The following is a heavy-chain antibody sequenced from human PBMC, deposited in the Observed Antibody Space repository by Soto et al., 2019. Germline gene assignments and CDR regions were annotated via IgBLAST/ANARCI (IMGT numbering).Heavy chain of an antibody. V-gene: IGHV3-23*01. CDR1: GFTFSSYA. CDR2: ISGSSGST. CDR3: TKHDSGSHRDFDY. J-gene: IGHJ4*02. Sequence: EVQLLESGGGLVQPGGSLRLSCAASGFTFSSYAMSWVRQAPGKGLEWVSLISGSSGSTFYADSVKGRFTISRDNSKNTLYLQMNTLRAEDTAVYYCTKHDSGSHRDFDYLGQGTLVTVSS. D-gene: IGHD1-26*01.